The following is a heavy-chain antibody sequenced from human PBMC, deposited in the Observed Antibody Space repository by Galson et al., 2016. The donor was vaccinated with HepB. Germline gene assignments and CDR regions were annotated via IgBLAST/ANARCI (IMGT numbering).Heavy chain of an antibody. CDR2: ISGSGSLI. Sequence: SLRLSCAASGFTFSNHGMIWVRQAPGKGLQWVSAISGSGSLIYYADSVKGRFTISRDNSRNTLYLQMNSLRVEDPAVYYCAKIKESAKAVFDYWGQGTLVTVSS. D-gene: IGHD4/OR15-4a*01. V-gene: IGHV3-23*01. CDR3: AKIKESAKAVFDY. J-gene: IGHJ4*02. CDR1: GFTFSNHG.